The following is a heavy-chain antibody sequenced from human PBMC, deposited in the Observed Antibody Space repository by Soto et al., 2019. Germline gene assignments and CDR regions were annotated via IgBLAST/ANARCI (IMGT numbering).Heavy chain of an antibody. CDR3: ARELAGYYYYYYGMDV. Sequence: SQTLSLTCAISGDSVSSNSAACNWIRQSPSRGLEWLGRTYYRSKWYNDYAVSVKSRITINPDASKNQFYLQLNSVTPEDTAVYYCARELAGYYYYYYGMDVWGQGTRVTVSS. CDR2: TYYRSKWYN. CDR1: GDSVSSNSAA. J-gene: IGHJ6*02. V-gene: IGHV6-1*01.